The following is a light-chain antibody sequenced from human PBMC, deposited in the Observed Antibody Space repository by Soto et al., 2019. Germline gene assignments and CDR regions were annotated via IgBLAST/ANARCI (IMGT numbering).Light chain of an antibody. V-gene: IGLV7-43*01. Sequence: QTVVTQEPSLTVSPGGTGTLTCASSTGAVTSGHYPNWFQQKPGQAPRMLIYSTSNKHSWAPARFSGFLLGDRAALTLSGVQPEDEAEYHCLLYSGGTWVCGGGTKLTVL. CDR1: TGAVTSGHY. CDR2: STS. J-gene: IGLJ3*02. CDR3: LLYSGGTWV.